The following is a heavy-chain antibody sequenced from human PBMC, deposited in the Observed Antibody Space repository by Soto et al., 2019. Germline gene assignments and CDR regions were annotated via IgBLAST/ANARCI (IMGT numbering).Heavy chain of an antibody. Sequence: EVQLLESGGGLVQPGGSLRLACAASGFTFSNYAMTWVRQAPGKGLEWVSVITGSGGCTYFVDSVKGRCTISRDNSKITVYLQMISLRAEDTAVYYCAKRPLTAAGFDYWGQGTLVTVSS. D-gene: IGHD6-13*01. CDR3: AKRPLTAAGFDY. CDR1: GFTFSNYA. V-gene: IGHV3-23*01. J-gene: IGHJ4*02. CDR2: ITGSGGCT.